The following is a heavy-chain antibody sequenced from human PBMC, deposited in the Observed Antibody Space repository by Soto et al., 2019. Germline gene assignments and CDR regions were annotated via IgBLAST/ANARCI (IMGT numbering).Heavy chain of an antibody. J-gene: IGHJ4*02. CDR3: ARQEGLCGSGGSCYALDY. CDR1: GGTFSSYA. D-gene: IGHD2-15*01. Sequence: SVKVSCKASGGTFSSYAISWVRQAPGQGLEWMGGIIPIFGTANYAQKFQGRVTITAEEYTSTAYMELSSLRTEDTAVYYCARQEGLCGSGGSCYALDYWGPGTLVTVSS. V-gene: IGHV1-69*13. CDR2: IIPIFGTA.